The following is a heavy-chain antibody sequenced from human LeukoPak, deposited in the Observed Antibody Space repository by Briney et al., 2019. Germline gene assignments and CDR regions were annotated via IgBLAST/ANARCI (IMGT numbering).Heavy chain of an antibody. CDR3: ASRVAVAGTDDAFDI. D-gene: IGHD6-19*01. Sequence: LGESLKISCKGSGSSFTSYWIGWVRQLPGKGLEWMGIIYPGDSDTRYSPSFQGQVTISADKSISTAYLQWSSLKASDTAMYYCASRVAVAGTDDAFDIWGQGTMVTVSS. CDR2: IYPGDSDT. J-gene: IGHJ3*02. V-gene: IGHV5-51*01. CDR1: GSSFTSYW.